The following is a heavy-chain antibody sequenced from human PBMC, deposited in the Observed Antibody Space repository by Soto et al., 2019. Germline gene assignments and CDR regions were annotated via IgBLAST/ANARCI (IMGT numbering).Heavy chain of an antibody. CDR2: IWYDGSNK. J-gene: IGHJ4*02. CDR1: GFTFSSYG. V-gene: IGHV3-33*01. D-gene: IGHD3-3*01. CDR3: ASGFDFWSGYYIHY. Sequence: PGGSLRLSCAASGFTFSSYGMHWVRQAPGKGLEWVAVIWYDGSNKYYAESVKGRFTISRDNSKNTLYLQMNSLRAEDTAVYYCASGFDFWSGYYIHYWGQGTLVTVSS.